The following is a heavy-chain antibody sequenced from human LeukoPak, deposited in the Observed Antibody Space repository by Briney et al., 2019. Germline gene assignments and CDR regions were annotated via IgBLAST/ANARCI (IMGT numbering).Heavy chain of an antibody. Sequence: SETLSLTCAVYGGSFSGYHWSWIRQPPGKGLEWIGEINHSGSTNYNPSLKSRVTISVDTSKNQFSLKLSSVSAADTAVYYCARYYYDSSGYSMYYFDYWGQGTLVTVSS. CDR2: INHSGST. CDR1: GGSFSGYH. CDR3: ARYYYDSSGYSMYYFDY. V-gene: IGHV4-34*01. J-gene: IGHJ4*02. D-gene: IGHD3-22*01.